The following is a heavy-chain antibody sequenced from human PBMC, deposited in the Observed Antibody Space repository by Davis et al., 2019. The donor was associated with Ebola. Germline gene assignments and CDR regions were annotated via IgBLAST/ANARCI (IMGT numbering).Heavy chain of an antibody. CDR2: VLPIFGTI. CDR3: ARGGSFPGGMDV. D-gene: IGHD6-13*01. Sequence: SVKVSCKASGCTFSRFAVSWVRQAPGQGLEWMATVLPIFGTINFAQKFQGRVTITADESTTTAFMELSSLRSEDTAIYYCARGGSFPGGMDVWGQGTTVIVSS. V-gene: IGHV1-69*13. J-gene: IGHJ6*02. CDR1: GCTFSRFA.